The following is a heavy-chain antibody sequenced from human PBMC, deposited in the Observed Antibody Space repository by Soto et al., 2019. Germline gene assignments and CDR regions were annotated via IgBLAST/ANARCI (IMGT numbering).Heavy chain of an antibody. CDR2: IRSGGGST. CDR1: GFTFSTYA. V-gene: IGHV3-64*01. D-gene: IGHD3-22*01. Sequence: GGSLRLSCAASGFTFSTYAMHWVRQAPGKGLECVSTIRSGGGSTNYANSVKGRFTISRDNSKNTLYLQMGSLRAEDMAVYYCARVGYYDSSGYYGALDIWGQGTMVTVSS. CDR3: ARVGYYDSSGYYGALDI. J-gene: IGHJ3*02.